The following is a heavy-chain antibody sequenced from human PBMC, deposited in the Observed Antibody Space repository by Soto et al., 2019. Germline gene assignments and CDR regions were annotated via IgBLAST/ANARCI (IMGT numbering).Heavy chain of an antibody. Sequence: SVKVSCKASGGTFSSYTISWVRQAPGQGLEWMGRIIPILGIANYAQKFQGRVTITADKSTSTAYMELSSLRSEDTAVYYCACDLVAAVTQYNWFDPWSQGTLVTVSS. V-gene: IGHV1-69*02. CDR1: GGTFSSYT. CDR3: ACDLVAAVTQYNWFDP. D-gene: IGHD6-13*01. CDR2: IIPILGIA. J-gene: IGHJ5*02.